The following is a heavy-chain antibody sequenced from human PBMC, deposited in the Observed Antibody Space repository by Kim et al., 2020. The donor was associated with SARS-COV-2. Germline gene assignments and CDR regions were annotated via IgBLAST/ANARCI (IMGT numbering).Heavy chain of an antibody. Sequence: GGSLRLSCAASGFSFSDYYMNWIRQAPGKGLEWLSYISSSGSNANHADSVKGRFTISRDNAKNALYLQMNSLRAEDTAVYYCARELRGGFFHAFDIWGPGTMVTVSS. J-gene: IGHJ3*02. D-gene: IGHD3-3*01. CDR1: GFSFSDYY. CDR2: ISSSGSNA. V-gene: IGHV3-11*05. CDR3: ARELRGGFFHAFDI.